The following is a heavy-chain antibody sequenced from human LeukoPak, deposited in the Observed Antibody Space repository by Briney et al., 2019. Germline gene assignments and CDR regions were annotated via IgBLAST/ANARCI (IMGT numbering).Heavy chain of an antibody. J-gene: IGHJ4*02. Sequence: GGSLRLSCVASGFSPSSYWMSWVRQAPGKGLEWVANIKTDGSEKHYVDSVKGRFTISRDNAENSLYLQMNSLRAEDTAVYYCARDIFDYWGQGTLVTVSS. CDR3: ARDIFDY. V-gene: IGHV3-7*05. CDR1: GFSPSSYW. CDR2: IKTDGSEK.